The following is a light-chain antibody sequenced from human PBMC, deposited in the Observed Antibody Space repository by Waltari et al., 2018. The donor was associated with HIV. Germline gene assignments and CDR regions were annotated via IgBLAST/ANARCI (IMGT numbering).Light chain of an antibody. V-gene: IGKV1-5*03. Sequence: DIHMTQSPPTLTASIGDRANITCRASQTVGDWLAWYQQKPGEAPTLLICRATTVENGVPSRFSCNASGTDFSLAIDSLHPDDFATYYCHQYSNYLGSFGQGTRVQLK. CDR2: RAT. CDR1: QTVGDW. CDR3: HQYSNYLGS. J-gene: IGKJ1*01.